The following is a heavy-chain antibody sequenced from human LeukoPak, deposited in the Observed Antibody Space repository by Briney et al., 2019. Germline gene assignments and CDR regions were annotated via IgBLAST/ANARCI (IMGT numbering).Heavy chain of an antibody. V-gene: IGHV4-31*03. CDR2: IYYSGST. Sequence: SETLSLTCTVSGGSISSGGYYWSWIRQHPGKGLEWIGYIYYSGSTYYNPSLKSRVTISVDTSKNQFSLKLSSVTAADTAVYYCARVGGSSFYYYYYGMDVWGQGTTVTVSS. CDR3: ARVGGSSFYYYYYGMDV. J-gene: IGHJ6*02. D-gene: IGHD2-15*01. CDR1: GGSISSGGYY.